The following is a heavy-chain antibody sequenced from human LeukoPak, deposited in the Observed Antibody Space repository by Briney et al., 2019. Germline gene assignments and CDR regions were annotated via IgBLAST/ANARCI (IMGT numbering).Heavy chain of an antibody. CDR1: GGSITNPTYH. Sequence: SETLSLTCTVSGGSITNPTYHWGWVRQPPGKGLEWIGSIYYNGNSYYNLDLKSRLTLSKDTSNNQFSLKLESVTAADTAVYYCTSEYRSSPAYWGQGTLVTVSS. CDR2: IYYNGNS. D-gene: IGHD6-6*01. J-gene: IGHJ4*02. V-gene: IGHV4-39*02. CDR3: TSEYRSSPAY.